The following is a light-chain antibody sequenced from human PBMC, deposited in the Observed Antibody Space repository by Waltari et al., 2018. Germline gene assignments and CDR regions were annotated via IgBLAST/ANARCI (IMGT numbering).Light chain of an antibody. CDR1: GSNIGSGYD. CDR3: QSYDTSLSVV. V-gene: IGLV1-40*01. J-gene: IGLJ2*01. Sequence: QSVLTQPPSVSGAPGQRVTISCTGIGSNIGSGYDVHWYQQLPGKAPTLLIYGTSTRPLGVPDRYCGSQSGTSASMAITGLQAEDEADYYCQSYDTSLSVVFGGGTKLTVL. CDR2: GTS.